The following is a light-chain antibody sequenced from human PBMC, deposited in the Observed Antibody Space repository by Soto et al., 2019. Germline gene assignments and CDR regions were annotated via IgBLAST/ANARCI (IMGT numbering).Light chain of an antibody. CDR1: SRDVSAYDY. Sequence: QSALTQPRSVSGSPGQSVTISCTGTSRDVSAYDYVSWYQHRPGKPPKLMIYDLNKRPSGVPDRFSGSKSGNTASLTISGLQAEDEAAYYCCSYAGTYPFVVFGGGTKVTVL. V-gene: IGLV2-11*01. CDR2: DLN. CDR3: CSYAGTYPFVV. J-gene: IGLJ2*01.